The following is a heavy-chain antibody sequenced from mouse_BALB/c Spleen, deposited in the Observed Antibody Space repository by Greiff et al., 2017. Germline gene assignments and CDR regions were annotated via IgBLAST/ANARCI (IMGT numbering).Heavy chain of an antibody. J-gene: IGHJ1*01. CDR1: GFSLTSYG. V-gene: IGHV2-9*02. Sequence: VMLVESGPGLVAPSQSLSITCTVSGFSLTSYGVHWVRQPPGKGLEWLGVIWAGGSTNYNSALMSRLSISKDNSKSQVFLKMNSLQTDDTAMYYCARDPRSYWYFDVWGAGTTVTVSS. CDR3: ARDPRSYWYFDV. CDR2: IWAGGST.